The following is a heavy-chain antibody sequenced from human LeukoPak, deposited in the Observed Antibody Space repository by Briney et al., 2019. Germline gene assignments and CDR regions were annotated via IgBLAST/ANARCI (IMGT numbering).Heavy chain of an antibody. CDR1: GFTVSSNY. CDR3: ARFSLRTMADDY. V-gene: IGHV3-53*04. Sequence: GGSLRFSCAASGFTVSSNYMSCVRQAPGKGLEWVSVIYTDGSTYYAGSVKGRFTISRHNSKNILYLQMNTLRAEDTAVYYCARFSLRTMADDYWGQGTLVTVSS. CDR2: IYTDGST. D-gene: IGHD4/OR15-4a*01. J-gene: IGHJ4*02.